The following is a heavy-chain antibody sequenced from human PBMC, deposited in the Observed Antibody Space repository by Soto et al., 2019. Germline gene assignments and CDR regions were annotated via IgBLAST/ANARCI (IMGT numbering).Heavy chain of an antibody. CDR3: AKDGLETGTSDY. V-gene: IGHV3-23*01. J-gene: IGHJ4*02. CDR1: GFTFSSYG. D-gene: IGHD1-7*01. CDR2: ISGSGSST. Sequence: GGSLRLSCAASGFTFSSYGMHWVRQAPGKGLEWVSVISGSGSSTYYADSVKGRFTISRDNSKNTLYLQMNSLRAEDTAVYYCAKDGLETGTSDYWGQGTLVTVSS.